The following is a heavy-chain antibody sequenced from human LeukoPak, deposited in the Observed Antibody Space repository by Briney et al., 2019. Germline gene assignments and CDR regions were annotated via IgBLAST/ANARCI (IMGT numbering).Heavy chain of an antibody. Sequence: AGGSLRLSCVASGFSFSDHYMDWVRQAPGKGLEWVGRIRKKAKSYSTDYAASVKGRFTISRDDSKNSVYLQMNSLKIEDMAMYYCNRPGTTAVMTPDHWGQGTLVTVSS. D-gene: IGHD4-11*01. CDR1: GFSFSDHY. J-gene: IGHJ4*02. CDR3: NRPGTTAVMTPDH. V-gene: IGHV3-72*01. CDR2: IRKKAKSYST.